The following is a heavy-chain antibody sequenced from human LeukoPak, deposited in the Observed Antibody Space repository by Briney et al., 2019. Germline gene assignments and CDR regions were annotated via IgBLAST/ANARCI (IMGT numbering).Heavy chain of an antibody. V-gene: IGHV1-46*01. D-gene: IGHD2-2*01. CDR2: INPSGGTA. Sequence: ASLKLSCKASGYTLTSYYMPWVRQAPSHRLESMRIINPSGGTATYAQKFQGRVTMTRDTSTSTVYMELSSLSSEDTAVYYCARPTSIIPASNIYYYDYAMDFWGQGTTVTVSS. J-gene: IGHJ6*02. CDR3: ARPTSIIPASNIYYYDYAMDF. CDR1: GYTLTSYY.